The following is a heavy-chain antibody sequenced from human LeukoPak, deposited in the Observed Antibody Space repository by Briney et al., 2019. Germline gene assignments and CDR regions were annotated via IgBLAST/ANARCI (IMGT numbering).Heavy chain of an antibody. CDR1: GFTITDYF. J-gene: IGHJ3*02. D-gene: IGHD3-16*01. CDR3: AGELQAGDYGWGSFLDAFDI. Sequence: ASVKVSCKASGFTITDYFIHWVRQAPGQGLEWMGWINPKSGGTHCAQKFQGRVTMTRDLSMTTAYVELSSLKSDDTAVYYCAGELQAGDYGWGSFLDAFDIWGQGTMVAVSP. V-gene: IGHV1-2*02. CDR2: INPKSGGT.